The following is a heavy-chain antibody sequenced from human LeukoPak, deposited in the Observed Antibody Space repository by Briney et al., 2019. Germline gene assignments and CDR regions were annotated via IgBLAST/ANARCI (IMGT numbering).Heavy chain of an antibody. CDR1: GFTFSSYA. CDR2: ISGSGGGT. V-gene: IGHV3-23*01. D-gene: IGHD4-17*01. Sequence: GGSLRLSCAASGFTFSSYAMSWVRQAPGKGLEWVSAISGSGGGTYYADSVKGRFTISRDNSKNTLYLQMNSLRAEDTAVYYCAKAGQMYGDYGYFDYWGQGTLVTVSS. J-gene: IGHJ4*02. CDR3: AKAGQMYGDYGYFDY.